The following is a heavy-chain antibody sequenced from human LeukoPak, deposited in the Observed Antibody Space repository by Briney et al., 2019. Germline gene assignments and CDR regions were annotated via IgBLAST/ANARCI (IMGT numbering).Heavy chain of an antibody. V-gene: IGHV3-33*01. CDR3: AREASGSKLDY. D-gene: IGHD3-22*01. Sequence: GSLRLSCAASGFTFSSYGMHWVRQAPGKGLEWVAVIWYDRSNKYYADSVKGRFTISRDNSKNTLYLQMNSLRAEDTAVYYCAREASGSKLDYWGQGTLVTVSS. J-gene: IGHJ4*02. CDR1: GFTFSSYG. CDR2: IWYDRSNK.